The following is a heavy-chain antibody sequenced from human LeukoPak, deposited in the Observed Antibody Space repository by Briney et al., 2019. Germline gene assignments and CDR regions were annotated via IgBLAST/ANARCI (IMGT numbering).Heavy chain of an antibody. V-gene: IGHV3-48*01. CDR3: SRRGDVPMVGDY. J-gene: IGHJ4*02. Sequence: GGSLRLSCAASGFTFSMYKMNWVRQAPGKGLEWVSHINSGSSNIYYADSVKGRFTISRDNAKNSLYLQMTSLRVEDTAVDYCSRRGDVPMVGDYWGQGTLVTVSS. CDR1: GFTFSMYK. D-gene: IGHD2-8*01. CDR2: INSGSSNI.